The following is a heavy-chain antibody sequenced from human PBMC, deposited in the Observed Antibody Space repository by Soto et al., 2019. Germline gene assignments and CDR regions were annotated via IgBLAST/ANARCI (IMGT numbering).Heavy chain of an antibody. J-gene: IGHJ3*01. V-gene: IGHV4-4*07. Sequence: QVQLQESGPGLVEPSETLSLTCTVSGDSMSSYYWSWIRQSAEKGLEWIGRISATGTTTYIASLKSRITLSVDTSKNQFSLNLKFVTAADTAVYFCAGDQSGAAHFWGPGTVVNVS. CDR1: GDSMSSYY. D-gene: IGHD7-27*01. CDR2: ISATGTT. CDR3: AGDQSGAAHF.